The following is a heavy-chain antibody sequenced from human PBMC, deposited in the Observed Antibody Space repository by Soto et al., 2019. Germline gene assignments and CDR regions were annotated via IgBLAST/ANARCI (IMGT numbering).Heavy chain of an antibody. Sequence: QVQLQESGPGLVKPSQTLSLTCTVSGDSISSGGYYWSWIRQHPGKGLEWIGYINYSGSTYYNPSLTSLVIISVDTSKTQFSLKLSSVTAADTAVYYCARGSTVAAILFDYWGQGTLVTVSS. CDR1: GDSISSGGYY. CDR3: ARGSTVAAILFDY. CDR2: INYSGST. J-gene: IGHJ4*02. V-gene: IGHV4-31*01. D-gene: IGHD2-15*01.